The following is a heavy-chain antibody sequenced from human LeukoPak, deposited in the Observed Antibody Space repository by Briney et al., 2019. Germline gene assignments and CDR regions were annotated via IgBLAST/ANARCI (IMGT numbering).Heavy chain of an antibody. J-gene: IGHJ4*02. Sequence: ASVKVSCKASGYTFTGYYMHWVRQAPGQGLEWMGRINPNSGGTNYAQKFQGRVTITTDESTSTAYMELSSLRSEDTAVYYCAAHEPPDYWGQGTLVTVSS. CDR3: AAHEPPDY. CDR2: INPNSGGT. V-gene: IGHV1-2*06. CDR1: GYTFTGYY.